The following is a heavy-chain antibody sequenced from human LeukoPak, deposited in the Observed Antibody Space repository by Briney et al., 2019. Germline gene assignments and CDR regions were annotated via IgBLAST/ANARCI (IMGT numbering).Heavy chain of an antibody. J-gene: IGHJ6*02. D-gene: IGHD4-17*01. V-gene: IGHV3-23*01. Sequence: GGSLRLSCAASGFTFSSYAMSWVRQAPGQGLEWFSAISGSGGSTYYADSVKGRFTISRDNSKNTLYLQVNSLRAEDTAVYYCAKGMTTVTTYLPYYYGMDVWGQGTTVTVSS. CDR3: AKGMTTVTTYLPYYYGMDV. CDR2: ISGSGGST. CDR1: GFTFSSYA.